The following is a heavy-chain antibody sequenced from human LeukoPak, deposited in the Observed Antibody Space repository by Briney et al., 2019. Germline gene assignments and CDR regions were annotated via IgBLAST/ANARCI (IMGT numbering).Heavy chain of an antibody. CDR2: IYYSGST. Sequence: SETLSLTCTVSGGPISSYYWSWIRQPPGKGLEWIGYIYYSGSTNYNPSLKSRVTISVDTSKNQFSLKLSSVTAADTAVYYCASSRGYWGQGTLVTVSS. J-gene: IGHJ4*02. CDR1: GGPISSYY. D-gene: IGHD3-10*01. CDR3: ASSRGY. V-gene: IGHV4-59*01.